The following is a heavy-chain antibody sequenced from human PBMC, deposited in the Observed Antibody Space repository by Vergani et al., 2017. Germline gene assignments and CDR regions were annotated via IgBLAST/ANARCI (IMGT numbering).Heavy chain of an antibody. CDR2: ISASGATT. CDR1: GFTFTAHG. Sequence: EVQLLESGGGSAQPGESLRLSCVASGFTFTAHGLNWVRQAPGKGLEWVSGISASGATTYYADSVKGRVTISRDNSKNTLYLQMNSLRVEDTAVYYCARAYGRYDWFDYWGQRTLVTVSS. CDR3: ARAYGRYDWFDY. J-gene: IGHJ4*01. D-gene: IGHD1-20*01. V-gene: IGHV3-23*01.